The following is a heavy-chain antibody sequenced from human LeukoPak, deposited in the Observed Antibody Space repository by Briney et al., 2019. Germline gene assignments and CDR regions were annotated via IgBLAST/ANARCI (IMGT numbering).Heavy chain of an antibody. J-gene: IGHJ4*02. CDR1: GFTFSSYA. D-gene: IGHD2-15*01. CDR2: ISSNGGST. V-gene: IGHV3-64*01. CDR3: AREGIFRLLDY. Sequence: GGSLRLSCVASGFTFSSYAMHWVRQAPGKGLEYVSAISSNGGSTYYANSVKGRFTISRDNSKNTLYLQMGSLRAEDMAVYYCAREGIFRLLDYWGQGTLVTVSS.